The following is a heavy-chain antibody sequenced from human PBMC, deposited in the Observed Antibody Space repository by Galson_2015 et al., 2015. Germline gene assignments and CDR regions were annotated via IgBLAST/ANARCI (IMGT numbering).Heavy chain of an antibody. V-gene: IGHV3-66*02. CDR1: GFTVSSNY. Sequence: LRLSCAASGFTVSSNYMSWVRQAPGKGLEWVSVIYSGGSTYYADSVRGRFTISRDNSKNTLYLQMNSLRAEDTAVYYCARGGYYYGSGSWDPIAYYYGMDVWGQGTTVTVSS. CDR3: ARGGYYYGSGSWDPIAYYYGMDV. CDR2: IYSGGST. D-gene: IGHD3-10*01. J-gene: IGHJ6*02.